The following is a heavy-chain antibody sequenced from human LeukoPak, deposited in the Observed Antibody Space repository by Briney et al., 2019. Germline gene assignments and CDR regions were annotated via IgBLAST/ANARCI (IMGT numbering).Heavy chain of an antibody. CDR3: ARSGTAAGRRDY. V-gene: IGHV4-34*01. Sequence: PSETLSLTCAVYGGSFSGYYWSWIRQPPGKGLEWIGEINHSGSTNYNPSLKSRVTISVDTSKNQFSLKLSSVTPADTAVYYCARSGTAAGRRDYWGQGTLVTVSS. CDR2: INHSGST. D-gene: IGHD6-13*01. J-gene: IGHJ4*02. CDR1: GGSFSGYY.